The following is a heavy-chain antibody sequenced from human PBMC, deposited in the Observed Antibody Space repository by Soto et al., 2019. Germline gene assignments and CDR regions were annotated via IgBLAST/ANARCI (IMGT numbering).Heavy chain of an antibody. D-gene: IGHD3-9*01. CDR3: ARQYDYDILTGYYSSAGWFDP. J-gene: IGHJ5*02. CDR1: EFIFRDYY. V-gene: IGHV4-38-2*01. Sequence: GSLRLSCAASEFIFRDYYMSWIRQPPGKGLEWIGSIYYSGSTYYNPSLKSRVTISVDTSKNQFSLKLSSVTAADTAVYYCARQYDYDILTGYYSSAGWFDPWGQGTQVTVSS. CDR2: IYYSGST.